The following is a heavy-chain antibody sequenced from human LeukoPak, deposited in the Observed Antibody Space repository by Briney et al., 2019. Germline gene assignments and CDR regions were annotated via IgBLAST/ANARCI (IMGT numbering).Heavy chain of an antibody. D-gene: IGHD5-24*01. CDR1: GGSISSSSYY. J-gene: IGHJ4*02. Sequence: SETLSLTCTVSGGSISSSSYYWGWIRQSPGKGLGWVGCMYYRGSTYYNPSLKSRVTLSVDTPKNQFSLKLSSVTAADTAVYYCARHGRDGYNYGPVVYYWGQGTLVTVSS. CDR3: ARHGRDGYNYGPVVYY. V-gene: IGHV4-39*01. CDR2: MYYRGST.